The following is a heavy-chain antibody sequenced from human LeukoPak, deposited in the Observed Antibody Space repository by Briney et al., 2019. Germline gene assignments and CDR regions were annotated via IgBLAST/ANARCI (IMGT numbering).Heavy chain of an antibody. Sequence: ASVKVSCKASGYTFTGYYMHWVRQAPGQGLEWMGWINPNSGGTNYAQKFQGRVTMTRDTSTSTAYMELSRLRSDDTAVYYCARVGVVVRGVIIDAFDIWGQGTMVTVSS. J-gene: IGHJ3*02. CDR1: GYTFTGYY. V-gene: IGHV1-2*02. CDR3: ARVGVVVRGVIIDAFDI. CDR2: INPNSGGT. D-gene: IGHD3-10*01.